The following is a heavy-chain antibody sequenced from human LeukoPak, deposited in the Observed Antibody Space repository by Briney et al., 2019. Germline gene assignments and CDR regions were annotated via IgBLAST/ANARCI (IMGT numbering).Heavy chain of an antibody. Sequence: SETLPLTCAVYGGSFSGYYWSWIRQPPGKGLEWIGEINHSGSTNYNPSLKSRVTISVDTSKNQFSLKLSSVTAADTAVYYCARAYYYDSSGYPSWGQGTLVTVSS. D-gene: IGHD3-22*01. CDR1: GGSFSGYY. CDR2: INHSGST. CDR3: ARAYYYDSSGYPS. V-gene: IGHV4-34*01. J-gene: IGHJ4*02.